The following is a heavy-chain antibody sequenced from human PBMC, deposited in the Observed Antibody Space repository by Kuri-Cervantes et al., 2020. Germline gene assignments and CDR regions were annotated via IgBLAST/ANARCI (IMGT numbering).Heavy chain of an antibody. Sequence: ASVQVSCKASGYTFTSYGITWVRQAPGQGLEWMGWISAYNGDTRYEQKLQGRVTMTTDTPTTTVYMELRRLRADDTAVYYCARVPPSWNGYYAADHWGRGTLVTVSS. CDR3: ARVPPSWNGYYAADH. D-gene: IGHD3-3*01. V-gene: IGHV1-18*01. J-gene: IGHJ2*01. CDR2: ISAYNGDT. CDR1: GYTFTSYG.